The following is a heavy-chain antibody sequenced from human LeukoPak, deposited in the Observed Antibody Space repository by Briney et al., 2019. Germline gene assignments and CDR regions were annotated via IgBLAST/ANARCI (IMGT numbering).Heavy chain of an antibody. J-gene: IGHJ4*02. D-gene: IGHD6-13*01. V-gene: IGHV3-9*01. CDR2: ISWNSGSI. CDR1: GFTFDDYA. CDR3: AKDDAALAAADY. Sequence: GGSLRLSCAASGFTFDDYAMHWVRQAPGKGLEWVSGISWNSGSIGYADSVKGRFTISRDNAKNSLYLQMNSLRAEDTALYYCAKDDAALAAADYWGQGTLVTVSS.